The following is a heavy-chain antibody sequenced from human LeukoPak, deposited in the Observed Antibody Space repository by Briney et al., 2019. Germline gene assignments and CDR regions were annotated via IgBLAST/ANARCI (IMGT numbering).Heavy chain of an antibody. CDR1: GGSFSGYY. V-gene: IGHV4-34*01. CDR3: ARNSGSF. CDR2: INHSGST. Sequence: SETLSLTCAAYGGSFSGYYWSWIRQPPGKGLEWIGEINHSGSTNYNPSLKSRVTISVDTSKNQFSLKLSSVTAADTAVYYCARNSGSFWGQGTLVTVSS. D-gene: IGHD1-26*01. J-gene: IGHJ4*02.